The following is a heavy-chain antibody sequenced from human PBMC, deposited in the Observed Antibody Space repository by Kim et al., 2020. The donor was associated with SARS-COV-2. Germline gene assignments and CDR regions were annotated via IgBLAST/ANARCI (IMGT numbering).Heavy chain of an antibody. CDR3: ARERRGEVDY. V-gene: IGHV1-46*01. D-gene: IGHD3-10*01. Sequence: NIYDAKNFRGRVTMTRDTSTSTVYMELNSLRSEDTALYYCARERRGEVDYWGQGTLVTVSS. J-gene: IGHJ4*02. CDR2: NI.